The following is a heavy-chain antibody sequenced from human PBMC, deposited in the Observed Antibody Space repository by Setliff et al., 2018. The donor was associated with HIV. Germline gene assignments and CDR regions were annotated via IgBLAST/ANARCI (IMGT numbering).Heavy chain of an antibody. CDR2: INPNGGGT. CDR3: AGVPGRYDSSGYAFDI. D-gene: IGHD3-22*01. V-gene: IGHV1-2*02. J-gene: IGHJ3*02. Sequence: ASVKVSCKASGYTFTGYYMHWVRQAPGQGLEWMGWINPNGGGTNYAQKFQGRVTMTRDTSISTAYMELSRLRSDDTAVYYCAGVPGRYDSSGYAFDIWGQGTMVTVSS. CDR1: GYTFTGYY.